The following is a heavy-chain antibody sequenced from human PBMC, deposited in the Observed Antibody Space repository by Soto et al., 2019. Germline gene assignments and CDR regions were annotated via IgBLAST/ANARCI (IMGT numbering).Heavy chain of an antibody. CDR2: IYYSGST. V-gene: IGHV4-31*03. D-gene: IGHD2-2*01. CDR3: ARVGGCGRSSCYAVDYGMDV. CDR1: GDSISSSYNY. J-gene: IGHJ6*02. Sequence: QVQLQESGPGLVKASQTLSLTCTVSGDSISSSYNYWSWVRQHPGKGLEWIGYIYYSGSTYYNPALSGRLTISVDTSKNQFSLNLSSVTAADTAVYYCARVGGCGRSSCYAVDYGMDVWGQGTTVTVSS.